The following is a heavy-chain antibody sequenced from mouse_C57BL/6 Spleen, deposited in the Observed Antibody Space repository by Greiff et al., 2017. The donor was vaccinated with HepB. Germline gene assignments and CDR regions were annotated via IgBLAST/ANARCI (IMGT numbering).Heavy chain of an antibody. Sequence: QVQLKQPGAELVMPGASVKLSCKASGYTFTSYWMHWVKQRPGQGLEWIGEIDPSDSYTNYNQKFKGKSTLTVDKSSSTAYMQLSSLTSEDSAVYYCARKDYGSKHFDYWGQGTTLTVSS. D-gene: IGHD1-1*01. CDR1: GYTFTSYW. V-gene: IGHV1-69*01. CDR2: IDPSDSYT. CDR3: ARKDYGSKHFDY. J-gene: IGHJ2*01.